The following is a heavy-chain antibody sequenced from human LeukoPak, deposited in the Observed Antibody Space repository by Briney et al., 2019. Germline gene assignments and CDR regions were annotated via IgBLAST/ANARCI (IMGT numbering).Heavy chain of an antibody. CDR3: AKARGYSYGDIDY. CDR2: ISGSGGST. D-gene: IGHD5-18*01. V-gene: IGHV3-23*01. CDR1: GFTFSSYA. J-gene: IGHJ4*02. Sequence: TGGSLRLSCAASGFTFSSYAMNWVRQAPGKGLEWVSVISGSGGSTYYADSVKGRLSISRDNSKNTLYLQMNSLRAEDTALYYCAKARGYSYGDIDYWGQGTLVTVSS.